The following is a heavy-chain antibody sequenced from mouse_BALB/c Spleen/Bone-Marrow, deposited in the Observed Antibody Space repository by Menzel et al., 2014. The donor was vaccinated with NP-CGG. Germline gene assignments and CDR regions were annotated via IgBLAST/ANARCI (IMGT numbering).Heavy chain of an antibody. V-gene: IGHV5-12*02. J-gene: IGHJ3*01. CDR1: GFTFSDYY. D-gene: IGHD2-14*01. CDR2: ISNGGGSA. Sequence: DVMLVESGGGLVQPGGSLKLSCATSGFTFSDYYMYWVRQTPEKRLEWVAYISNGGGSAYYPDTVTGRFSISRDNDKNTLYLQMSRLKSEDTAVYYCARHDYRYDAWFAYWGQGTLVTVSA. CDR3: ARHDYRYDAWFAY.